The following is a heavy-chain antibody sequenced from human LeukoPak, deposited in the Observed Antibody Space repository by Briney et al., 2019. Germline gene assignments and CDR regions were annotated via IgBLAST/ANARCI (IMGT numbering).Heavy chain of an antibody. V-gene: IGHV4-34*01. D-gene: IGHD3-22*01. J-gene: IGHJ4*02. CDR2: INHSGST. Sequence: SETLSLTCSVYGGSLSGYYWIWIRQTPGQGLELIGEINHSGSTTYYPSFKSRVTISVDTSKNQFSLKLNSVTAADRALYYCARQTASGYLDYWGQGTPVTVS. CDR1: GGSLSGYY. CDR3: ARQTASGYLDY.